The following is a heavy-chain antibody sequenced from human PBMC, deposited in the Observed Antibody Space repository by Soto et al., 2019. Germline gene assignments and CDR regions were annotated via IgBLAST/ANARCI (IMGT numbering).Heavy chain of an antibody. D-gene: IGHD5-12*01. CDR3: ARDNDRLQLGGNYYYIVEV. J-gene: IGHJ6*02. CDR1: GGTFSSYA. CDR2: IMPIFRTP. V-gene: IGHV1-69*12. Sequence: QVQVVQSGAEVKKPGSSVKVSCKASGGTFSSYAISWVRQAPGQGLEWMGGIMPIFRTPDYAQKFQGRVTITADESTSTAYMELSSLRADDTGVYYCARDNDRLQLGGNYYYIVEVWGQGTTVTVSS.